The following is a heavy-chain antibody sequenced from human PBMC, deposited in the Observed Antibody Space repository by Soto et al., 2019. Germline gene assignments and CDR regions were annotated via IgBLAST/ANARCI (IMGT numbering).Heavy chain of an antibody. CDR3: ARQGSAYYDFWSGYYRSAFDI. J-gene: IGHJ3*02. D-gene: IGHD3-3*01. CDR1: GEMFTSYW. Sequence: ESLKVSWQGSGEMFTSYWIGRVRQMPGKGLEWMGIIYPGDSDTRYSPSFQGEVTISADKWISTAYLQWSSLKAWDTAMYYCARQGSAYYDFWSGYYRSAFDIWGQGTMVTVSS. CDR2: IYPGDSDT. V-gene: IGHV5-51*01.